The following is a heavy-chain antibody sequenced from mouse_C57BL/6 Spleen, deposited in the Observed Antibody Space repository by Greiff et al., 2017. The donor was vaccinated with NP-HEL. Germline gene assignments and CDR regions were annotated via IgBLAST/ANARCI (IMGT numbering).Heavy chain of an antibody. CDR2: IHPNSGST. J-gene: IGHJ2*01. CDR1: GYTFTSYW. V-gene: IGHV1-64*01. D-gene: IGHD2-3*01. Sequence: QVQLQQPGAELVKPGASVKLSCKASGYTFTSYWMHWVKQRPGQGLEWIGMIHPNSGSTNYNEKFKSKATLTVDKSSSTAYMQLSSLTSEDSAVYYCAKFDGYYVYYFDYWGQGTTLTVSS. CDR3: AKFDGYYVYYFDY.